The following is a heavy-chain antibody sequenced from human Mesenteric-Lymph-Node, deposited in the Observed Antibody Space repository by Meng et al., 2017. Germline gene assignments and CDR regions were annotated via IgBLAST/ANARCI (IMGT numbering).Heavy chain of an antibody. J-gene: IGHJ4*02. CDR3: VRRGKFSSTSNYFDS. D-gene: IGHD6-13*01. CDR1: GYSFTSYW. V-gene: IGHV5-51*01. CDR2: ISPGDSDT. Sequence: GESLKISCKGSGYSFTSYWIGWVRQMPGKGLEWMGIISPGDSDTRYNPSLQGQVTISADNSTTTSYLQWSSLKASDTAVYYCVRRGKFSSTSNYFDSWGQGTLVTVSS.